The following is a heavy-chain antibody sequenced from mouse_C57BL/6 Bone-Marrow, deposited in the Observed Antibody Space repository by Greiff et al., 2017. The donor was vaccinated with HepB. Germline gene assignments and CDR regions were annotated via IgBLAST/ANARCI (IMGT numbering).Heavy chain of an antibody. CDR3: ARDAAGTGALDY. D-gene: IGHD2-14*01. V-gene: IGHV7-1*01. J-gene: IGHJ2*01. Sequence: EVQVVESGGGLVQSGRSLRLSCATSGFTFSDFYMEWVRQAPGKGLEWIAASRNKANDYTTEYSASVKGRFIVSRDTSQSILYLQMNALRAEDTAIYYCARDAAGTGALDYWGQGTTLTVSS. CDR1: GFTFSDFY. CDR2: SRNKANDYTT.